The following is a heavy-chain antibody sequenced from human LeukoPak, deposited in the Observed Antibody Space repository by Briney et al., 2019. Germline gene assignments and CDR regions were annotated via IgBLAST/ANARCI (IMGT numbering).Heavy chain of an antibody. CDR1: GYSYTSYW. D-gene: IGHD6-13*01. CDR3: ARLTREFVAAADNWLDP. Sequence: GESLKISCQGSGYSYTSYWIGWVRQRPGKGLEWMGIIYPGDSDTRYSPSFEGQVTISADKSISTAYLQWSSLKDSDTAMYYCARLTREFVAAADNWLDPWGQGTLVTVSS. J-gene: IGHJ5*02. CDR2: IYPGDSDT. V-gene: IGHV5-51*01.